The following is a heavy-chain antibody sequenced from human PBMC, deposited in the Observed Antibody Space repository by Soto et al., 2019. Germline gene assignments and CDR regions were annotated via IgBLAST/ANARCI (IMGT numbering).Heavy chain of an antibody. V-gene: IGHV3-23*01. CDR1: GFTFSSYA. CDR3: AKSPLATRLVNIDY. CDR2: ISGSGGIT. J-gene: IGHJ4*02. Sequence: GGSLRLSCAASGFTFSSYAMSWVRQAPGKGLEWVSAISGSGGITYYADSLKGRFTISRDNSKNTLYLQMNSLRAEDTAVYYCAKSPLATRLVNIDYCGQGTLVTVSS. D-gene: IGHD3-9*01.